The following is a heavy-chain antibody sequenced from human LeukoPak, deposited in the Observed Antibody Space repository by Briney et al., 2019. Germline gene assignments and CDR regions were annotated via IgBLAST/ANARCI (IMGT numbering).Heavy chain of an antibody. D-gene: IGHD5-12*01. V-gene: IGHV1-8*01. J-gene: IGHJ4*02. CDR3: GRSGGYHPLDY. CDR1: GYTFTSYD. Sequence: ASVKVSCKTSGYTFTSYDINWVRQAPGHGLEWMGWMNANSGNAGFAQKFQGRVTMTRDTSMNTAYMELSSLRSEDTAVYYCGRSGGYHPLDYWGQGTLVTVSS. CDR2: MNANSGNA.